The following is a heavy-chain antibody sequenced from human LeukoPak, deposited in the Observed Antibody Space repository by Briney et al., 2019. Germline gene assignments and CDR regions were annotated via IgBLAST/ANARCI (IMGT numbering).Heavy chain of an antibody. D-gene: IGHD3-10*01. CDR3: AKDAGGYYGSGAAYYFDY. Sequence: GGSLRLSCAASGFTFDDYAMHWVRQAPGKGLEWVSGISWNSGSIGYADSVKGRFTISRDNAKNSPYLQMNSLRAEDTALYYCAKDAGGYYGSGAAYYFDYWGQGTLVTVSS. CDR2: ISWNSGSI. V-gene: IGHV3-9*01. CDR1: GFTFDDYA. J-gene: IGHJ4*02.